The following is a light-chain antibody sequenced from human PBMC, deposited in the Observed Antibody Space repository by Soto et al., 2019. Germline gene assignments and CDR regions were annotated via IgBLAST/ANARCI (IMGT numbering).Light chain of an antibody. V-gene: IGKV1-6*01. J-gene: IGKJ1*01. CDR2: AAS. CDR1: QGIRND. CDR3: LQDYNYPRT. Sequence: AIQMTQSPSSLSASVGDRVTVTCRASQGIRNDLGWYQQKPGKAPNLLIYAASSLQSGVPSRFSGSGSGTDFTLTISSLQPEDFATYYCLQDYNYPRTFGQGTKVDIK.